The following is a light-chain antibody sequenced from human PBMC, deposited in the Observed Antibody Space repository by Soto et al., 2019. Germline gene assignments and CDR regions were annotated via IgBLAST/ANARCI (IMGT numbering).Light chain of an antibody. J-gene: IGKJ5*01. Sequence: DIQMTQSPSTLSGSVGDRVTITCRASQTISSWLAWYQQKPGKAPKLLIYKASSLESGVPSRFSGSGSGTEFTLTISSLQPDDLASCYCQHYDHYPITFGQGTRLEI. CDR2: KAS. CDR3: QHYDHYPIT. V-gene: IGKV1-5*03. CDR1: QTISSW.